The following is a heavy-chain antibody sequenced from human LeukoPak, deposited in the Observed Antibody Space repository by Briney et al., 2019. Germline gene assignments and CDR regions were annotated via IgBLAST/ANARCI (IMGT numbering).Heavy chain of an antibody. J-gene: IGHJ4*02. Sequence: SETLSLTCTVSGYSISSGYYWSWVRQPPGKGLEWIGEIYHSGSTNYNPSLKSRVTISVDKSKNQFSLKLSSVTAADTAVYYCARERPNYGDYTLFDYWGQGTLVTVSS. V-gene: IGHV4-4*02. CDR3: ARERPNYGDYTLFDY. D-gene: IGHD4-17*01. CDR1: GYSISSGYY. CDR2: IYHSGST.